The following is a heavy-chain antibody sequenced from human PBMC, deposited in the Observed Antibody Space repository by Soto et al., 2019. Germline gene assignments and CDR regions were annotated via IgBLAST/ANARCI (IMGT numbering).Heavy chain of an antibody. CDR1: GGSIFSSDYY. D-gene: IGHD2-15*01. CDR2: MSYSGST. V-gene: IGHV4-39*01. Sequence: QLQLHESGPGQVKPSETLSLTCSVSGGSIFSSDYYWGWIRQAPGKGLEWIGCMSYSGSTLHNPSRRSRVTRSVDTPKSQFSPKLTSVTATDTALYYCTRLVVVATSGYVGFDHWGQGSLVTVSS. CDR3: TRLVVVATSGYVGFDH. J-gene: IGHJ4*02.